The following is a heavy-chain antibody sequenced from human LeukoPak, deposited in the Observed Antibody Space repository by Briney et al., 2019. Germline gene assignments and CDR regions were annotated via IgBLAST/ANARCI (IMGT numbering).Heavy chain of an antibody. CDR3: ARENWYLDN. V-gene: IGHV3-74*01. D-gene: IGHD2-15*01. CDR1: GFTFRTYW. J-gene: IGHJ4*02. Sequence: GFLSLSCAASGFTFRTYWMHWVRQVPGKGLVWVSRMNTDGRNIGYADSVKGRFTISRDNAKNTLYLQMNSLRAEDTAVYYCARENWYLDNWGQGTLVTVSS. CDR2: MNTDGRNI.